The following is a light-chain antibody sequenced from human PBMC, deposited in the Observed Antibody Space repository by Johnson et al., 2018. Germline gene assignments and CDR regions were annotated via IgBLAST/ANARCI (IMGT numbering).Light chain of an antibody. J-gene: IGLJ1*01. CDR1: SSNIGNNY. CDR2: ENN. V-gene: IGLV1-51*02. CDR3: GTWDSSLSAGNV. Sequence: QSVLTQPPSVSAAPGQKVTISCSGSSSNIGNNYVSWYQQLPGTAPKLHIYENNKRPSGIPYRFSGPKSGTSATLGITGLQTGDEADYYCGTWDSSLSAGNVFGTGTKVTVL.